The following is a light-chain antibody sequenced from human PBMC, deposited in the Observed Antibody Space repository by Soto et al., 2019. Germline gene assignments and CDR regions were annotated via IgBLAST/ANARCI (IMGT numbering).Light chain of an antibody. Sequence: QSALTQPRSVSGSPGQSVTISCTGTSSDFGGYNYVSWYQQHPGKAPKFMIYDVSKRPSGVPDRFSGSKSGNTASLTISGLQAEDEADYYCCSFAGSYTWVFGGGTKLTVL. V-gene: IGLV2-11*01. CDR1: SSDFGGYNY. CDR2: DVS. CDR3: CSFAGSYTWV. J-gene: IGLJ3*02.